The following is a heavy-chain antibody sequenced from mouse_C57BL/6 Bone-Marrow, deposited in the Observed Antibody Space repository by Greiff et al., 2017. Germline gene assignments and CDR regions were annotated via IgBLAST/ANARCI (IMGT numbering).Heavy chain of an antibody. V-gene: IGHV2-2*01. D-gene: IGHD2-4*01. J-gene: IGHJ4*01. CDR1: GFSLTSYG. Sequence: QVQLKESGPGLVQPSQSLSITCTVSGFSLTSYGVHWVRQSPGKGLEWLGVIWSGGSKDYNAAFISRLSISKDNSKSQVFFKMNSLQADDTAIYYCDIYDYDLYYAMGYWGQGTSVTVSS. CDR2: IWSGGSK. CDR3: DIYDYDLYYAMGY.